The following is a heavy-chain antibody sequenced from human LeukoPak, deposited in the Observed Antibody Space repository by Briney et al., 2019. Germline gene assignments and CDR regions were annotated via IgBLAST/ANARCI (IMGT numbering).Heavy chain of an antibody. Sequence: GGSLRLSCDASGFTFGSHAMYWIRQAPGKGLEWVAGIFGSGGSPHYADPVKGRFTISRDNSRNTVYLQINSLRAEDTAVYYCGKTTVGYSSGQKPAWPVDYWGQGTLVTVSS. CDR3: GKTTVGYSSGQKPAWPVDY. J-gene: IGHJ4*02. D-gene: IGHD5-18*01. CDR1: GFTFGSHA. CDR2: IFGSGGSP. V-gene: IGHV3-23*01.